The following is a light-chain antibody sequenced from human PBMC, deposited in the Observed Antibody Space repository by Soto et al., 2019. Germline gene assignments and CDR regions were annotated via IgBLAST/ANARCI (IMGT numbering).Light chain of an antibody. Sequence: IQMTQSPSSLSASVGDRVIITCRTSQSISNYLNWYQHKPGKAPKVLISAASNLQSGVPSRFSGSGSGTDFTLTISSLQPEDFATYYCQQFRSFPITFGQGTRLEI. CDR1: QSISNY. V-gene: IGKV1-39*01. J-gene: IGKJ5*01. CDR2: AAS. CDR3: QQFRSFPIT.